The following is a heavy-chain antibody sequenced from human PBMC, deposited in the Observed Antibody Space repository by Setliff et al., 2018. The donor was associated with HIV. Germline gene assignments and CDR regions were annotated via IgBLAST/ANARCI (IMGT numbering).Heavy chain of an antibody. D-gene: IGHD3-10*01. J-gene: IGHJ5*02. CDR1: GGSIGSSSYY. CDR3: ARVITMVWTTFDP. V-gene: IGHV4-39*01. Sequence: PSETLSLTCTVSGGSIGSSSYYWGWIRQPPGKGLEWIGSIYYSGSTYYNPSLKSRVTISVDTSKNQFSLKLSSVTAADTAAYYCARVITMVWTTFDPWGQGTLVTVSS. CDR2: IYYSGST.